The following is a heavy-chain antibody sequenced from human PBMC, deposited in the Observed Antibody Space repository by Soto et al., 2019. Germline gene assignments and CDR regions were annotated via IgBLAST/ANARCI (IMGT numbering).Heavy chain of an antibody. J-gene: IGHJ6*02. D-gene: IGHD6-13*01. CDR2: IDTSGNT. Sequence: PQETRPLTTNVSVYSLTPCYCSVIWQPAGKGLEWIGRIDTSGNTNYNPSLKSRVTMSVDTYKKQFSLKLTSVTAADTAVYYCARYSNNWSQTERMDAWGQGTTVT. CDR3: ARYSNNWSQTERMDA. CDR1: VYSLTPCY. V-gene: IGHV4-4*07.